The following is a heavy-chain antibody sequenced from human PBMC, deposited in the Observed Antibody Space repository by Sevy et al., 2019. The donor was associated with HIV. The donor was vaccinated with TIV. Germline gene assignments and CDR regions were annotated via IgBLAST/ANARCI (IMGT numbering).Heavy chain of an antibody. CDR3: ARDLAHGSEDYGDYYFDF. CDR1: GFTFSTYW. D-gene: IGHD4-17*01. CDR2: IKYDGSEK. Sequence: GGSLRLSCAASGFTFSTYWMTWVRQAPGTGLEWVANIKYDGSEKYYVDSVKGRFTISRDKANNSLYLQMNSLRAEDTALYYCARDLAHGSEDYGDYYFDFWGQGTLVTVSS. V-gene: IGHV3-7*01. J-gene: IGHJ4*02.